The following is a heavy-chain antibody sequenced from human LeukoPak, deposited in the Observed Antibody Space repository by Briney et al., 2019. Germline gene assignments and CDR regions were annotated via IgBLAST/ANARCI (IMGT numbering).Heavy chain of an antibody. CDR2: IYYSGST. Sequence: PSETLSLTCTVAGVPFNNNYWSWIRQPPGKGLEWIGSIYYSGSTNYNPSLESRVTISVDTSKNHFSLKLSFVTAADTAVYYSARVDRGTYYYDSSGYHFGAFDIWGQGTMVTVSS. J-gene: IGHJ3*02. CDR3: ARVDRGTYYYDSSGYHFGAFDI. D-gene: IGHD3-22*01. CDR1: GVPFNNNY. V-gene: IGHV4-59*01.